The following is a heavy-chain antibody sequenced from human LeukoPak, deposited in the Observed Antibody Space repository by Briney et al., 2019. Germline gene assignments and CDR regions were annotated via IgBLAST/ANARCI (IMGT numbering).Heavy chain of an antibody. CDR3: ATLRDGYNFAY. D-gene: IGHD5-24*01. CDR1: GGSFSGYY. CDR2: IYYSGST. J-gene: IGHJ4*02. V-gene: IGHV4-34*01. Sequence: KPSETLSLTCAVYGGSFSGYYWSWIRQPPGKGLEWIGSIYYSGSTYYNPSLKSRVTISVDTSKNQFSLKLSSVTAADTAVYYCATLRDGYNFAYWGQGTLVTVSS.